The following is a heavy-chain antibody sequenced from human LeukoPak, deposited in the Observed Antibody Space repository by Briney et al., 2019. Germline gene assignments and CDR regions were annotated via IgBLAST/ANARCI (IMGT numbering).Heavy chain of an antibody. CDR1: GFTFNDYW. V-gene: IGHV3-74*03. D-gene: IGHD5/OR15-5a*01. CDR2: IKTDGSAM. CDR3: VRDRTVSTILDY. Sequence: GGSLRLSCVGSGFTFNDYWIHWVRQAPGKGLVWVSAIKTDGSAMQYADSVKGRFAISRDNAKNTVYLQMNSLRDEDTAVYYCVRDRTVSTILDYWGQGTLVTVSS. J-gene: IGHJ4*02.